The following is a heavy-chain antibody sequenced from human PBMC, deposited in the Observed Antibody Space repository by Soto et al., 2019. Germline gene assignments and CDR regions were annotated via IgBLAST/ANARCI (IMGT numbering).Heavy chain of an antibody. D-gene: IGHD3-22*01. V-gene: IGHV4-31*03. J-gene: IGHJ4*02. CDR3: ARVNSYYDSSGYYTFDY. CDR2: IYYSGST. Sequence: PSETLSLTCTVSGGSISSGGYYWSWIRQHPGKGLEWIGYIYYSGSTYYNPSLKSRVTISVDTSKNQFSLKLSSVTAADTAVYYCARVNSYYDSSGYYTFDYWGQGTLVTVSS. CDR1: GGSISSGGYY.